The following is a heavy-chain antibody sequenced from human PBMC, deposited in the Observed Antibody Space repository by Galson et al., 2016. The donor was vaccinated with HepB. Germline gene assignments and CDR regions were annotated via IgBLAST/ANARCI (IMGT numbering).Heavy chain of an antibody. V-gene: IGHV1-18*04. CDR1: GYTFTSYG. Sequence: SVKVSCKASGYTFTSYGVSWVRQAPGQGLEWMGRISPYNGNTNYLQKLQGRATMTADTSTSTAYLELRSLKSDDTAVYYCARLRGWEDYWGQGTLVIVSS. CDR3: ARLRGWEDY. J-gene: IGHJ4*02. CDR2: ISPYNGNT. D-gene: IGHD1-26*01.